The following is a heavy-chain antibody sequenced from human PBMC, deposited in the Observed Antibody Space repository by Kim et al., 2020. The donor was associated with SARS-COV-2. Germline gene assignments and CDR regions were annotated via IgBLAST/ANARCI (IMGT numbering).Heavy chain of an antibody. Sequence: SETLSLTCTVSGYSISSGYYWGWIRQPPGKGLEWIGSIYHSGSTYYNPSLKSRVTISVDTSKNQFSLKLSSVTAADTAVYYCARVAGIATEYYFDYWGQGTLVTVSS. CDR3: ARVAGIATEYYFDY. CDR2: IYHSGST. CDR1: GYSISSGYY. J-gene: IGHJ4*02. V-gene: IGHV4-38-2*02. D-gene: IGHD6-13*01.